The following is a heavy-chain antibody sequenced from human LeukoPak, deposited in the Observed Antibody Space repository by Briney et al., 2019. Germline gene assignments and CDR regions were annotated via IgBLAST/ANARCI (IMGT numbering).Heavy chain of an antibody. CDR2: IRSKAYGGTT. CDR1: GFTFGDYA. J-gene: IGHJ3*02. D-gene: IGHD3-9*01. V-gene: IGHV3-49*03. CDR3: ARDFERNFDWLLYTHAFVI. Sequence: PGGSLRLSCTASGFTFGDYAMSWFRQAPGKGLAWVGFIRSKAYGGTTEYAASVKGRFTIPRDDSKSIAYLQMNSLKTEDTAVYYCARDFERNFDWLLYTHAFVIWGQGTMVTVSS.